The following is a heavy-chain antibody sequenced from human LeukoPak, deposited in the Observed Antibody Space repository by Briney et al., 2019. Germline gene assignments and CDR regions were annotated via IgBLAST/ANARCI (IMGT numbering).Heavy chain of an antibody. CDR3: ARDQGSEGYYYGMDV. Sequence: PGGSLRLSCAASGFTFSSYGMHWDRQAPGKGLEWVAVIWYDGSNKYYADSVKGRFTISRDNPKNTLFLQMNSLRAEDTAVYYCARDQGSEGYYYGMDVRGQGTTVTVSS. V-gene: IGHV3-33*01. CDR1: GFTFSSYG. CDR2: IWYDGSNK. J-gene: IGHJ6*02.